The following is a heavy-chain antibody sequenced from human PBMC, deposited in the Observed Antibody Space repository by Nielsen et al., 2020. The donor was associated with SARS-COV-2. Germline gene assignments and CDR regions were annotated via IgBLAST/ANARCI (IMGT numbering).Heavy chain of an antibody. D-gene: IGHD2-2*01. Sequence: SETLSLTCTVSGGPFSSYYWSWIRQPPGKGLEWIGYIHYTGSANYNPSLRSRVTISVDTSRQQFSLKLSSVSAADTAVYYCARYSTSWNWFDPWGQGTLVTVSS. V-gene: IGHV4-59*12. CDR3: ARYSTSWNWFDP. J-gene: IGHJ5*02. CDR2: IHYTGSA. CDR1: GGPFSSYY.